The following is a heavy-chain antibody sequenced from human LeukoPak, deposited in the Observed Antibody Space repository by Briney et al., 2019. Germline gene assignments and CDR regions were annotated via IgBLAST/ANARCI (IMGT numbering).Heavy chain of an antibody. CDR2: ISSSGSNI. J-gene: IGHJ4*02. Sequence: GGSLRLSCAASGFTFSSYEMNWVRQARGKGLEWVSYISSSGSNIYYADSVKGRFTISRDNAKNSLYLQMNSLRAEDTAVYYCARVRRGAYFDYWGQGTLVTVSS. V-gene: IGHV3-48*03. CDR3: ARVRRGAYFDY. CDR1: GFTFSSYE.